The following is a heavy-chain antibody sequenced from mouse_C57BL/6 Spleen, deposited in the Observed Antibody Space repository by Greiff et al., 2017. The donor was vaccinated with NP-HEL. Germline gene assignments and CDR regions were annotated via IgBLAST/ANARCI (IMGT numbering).Heavy chain of an antibody. CDR2: IPPNSGST. J-gene: IGHJ1*03. CDR1: GYTFTRYW. Sequence: QVQLQQSGAELVKPGASVKLSCKASGYTFTRYWMHWVKQRPGQGLEWIGMIPPNSGSTNYNAKFKSKATLTVDTSSSTAYMQLSSLASEDSAVYYCAREGDWEGYFDVWGTGTTVTVSS. V-gene: IGHV1-64*01. CDR3: AREGDWEGYFDV. D-gene: IGHD4-1*01.